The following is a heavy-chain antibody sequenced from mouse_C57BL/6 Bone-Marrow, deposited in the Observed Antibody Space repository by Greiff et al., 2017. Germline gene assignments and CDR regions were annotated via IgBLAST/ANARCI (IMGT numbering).Heavy chain of an antibody. J-gene: IGHJ2*01. V-gene: IGHV14-4*01. CDR3: TIYFPTFDY. D-gene: IGHD2-1*01. CDR2: IDPENSDT. Sequence: EVQLQQSGAELVRPGASVKLSCTASGFNIKDDYMHWVKQRPEQGLEWIGWIDPENSDTEYASKFQGKATINADTSSNTAYLQLSSLTSEDTAVYYCTIYFPTFDYWGQGTTLTVSS. CDR1: GFNIKDDY.